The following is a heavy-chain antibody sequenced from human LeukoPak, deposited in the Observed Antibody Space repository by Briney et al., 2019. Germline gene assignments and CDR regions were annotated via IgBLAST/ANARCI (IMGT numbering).Heavy chain of an antibody. D-gene: IGHD1-26*01. CDR3: ARDQRGSYYGFFDY. V-gene: IGHV3-48*03. CDR1: GFTFSSYE. Sequence: GGSLRLSCAASGFTFSSYEMNWVRQAPGKGLEWVSYISSSGSTTHYADSVKGRFTFSRDNAKNSLYLQMNSLRAEDTAVYYCARDQRGSYYGFFDYWGQGTLVTVSS. J-gene: IGHJ4*02. CDR2: ISSSGSTT.